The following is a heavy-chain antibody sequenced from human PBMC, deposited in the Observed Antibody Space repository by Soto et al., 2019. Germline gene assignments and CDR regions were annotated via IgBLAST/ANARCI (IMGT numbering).Heavy chain of an antibody. Sequence: PSETLSLTCTSCGGSISIYFWGWIRQPPGKGLEWIGYIYYSGSTNYNPSLKSRVTISVDTSKNQFSLKLSSVTAADTAVYYCARDSKSYGLDYWGQGTLVTVSS. CDR2: IYYSGST. V-gene: IGHV4-59*01. CDR3: ARDSKSYGLDY. CDR1: GGSISIYF. J-gene: IGHJ4*02. D-gene: IGHD5-18*01.